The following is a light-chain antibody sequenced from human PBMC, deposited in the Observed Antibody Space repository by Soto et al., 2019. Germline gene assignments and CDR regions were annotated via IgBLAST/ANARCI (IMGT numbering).Light chain of an antibody. CDR3: QTWATGPDWV. CDR1: SGHSSYT. CDR2: LDSDGSH. J-gene: IGLJ3*02. V-gene: IGLV4-69*01. Sequence: QSVLTQSPSASASLGASVKLTCTLSSGHSSYTIVWHQQQPDKGPRYLMNLDSDGSHYKGDGIPDRFSGSSSGTERYLTISSHQSEDEADYYCQTWATGPDWVFGGGTKLTVL.